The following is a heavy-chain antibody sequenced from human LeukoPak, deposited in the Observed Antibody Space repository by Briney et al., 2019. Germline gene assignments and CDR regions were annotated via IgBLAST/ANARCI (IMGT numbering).Heavy chain of an antibody. D-gene: IGHD4-17*01. J-gene: IGHJ4*02. CDR2: ISSSSSYT. CDR1: GFTFSDYY. CDR3: ARSGDYGDLTYDY. V-gene: IGHV3-11*06. Sequence: KTGGSLSLSCAPSGFTFSDYYMSWIRQAPGGGLEWVSYISSSSSYTNYADSVKGRFTISRDNAKNSLYLQMNSLRSEDTAVYYCARSGDYGDLTYDYWGQGTLVTVSS.